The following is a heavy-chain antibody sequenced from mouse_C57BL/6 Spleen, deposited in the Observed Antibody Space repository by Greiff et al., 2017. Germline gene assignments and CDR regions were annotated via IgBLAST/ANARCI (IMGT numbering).Heavy chain of an antibody. CDR2: IDPADGYT. CDR3: ARDGDRTMDY. V-gene: IGHV1-69*01. CDR1: GYTFTSYW. Sequence: QVQLQQPGAELVMPGASVKLSCKASGYTFTSYWMHWVKQRPGQGLEWIGGIDPADGYTNYNQKFKGKATMTVDKSSSTAYMQLSSLTSEDSAVYYCARDGDRTMDYWGQGTSVTVSS. D-gene: IGHD2-13*01. J-gene: IGHJ4*01.